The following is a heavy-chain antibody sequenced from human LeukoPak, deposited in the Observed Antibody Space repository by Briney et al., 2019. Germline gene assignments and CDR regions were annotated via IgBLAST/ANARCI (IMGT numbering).Heavy chain of an antibody. CDR2: IYYSGST. CDR1: GGSFSGYY. CDR3: ARQVVGATNFDY. J-gene: IGHJ4*02. Sequence: PSETLSLTCAVYGGSFSGYYWSWIRQPPGKGLEWIGYIYYSGSTYYNPSLKSRVTISVDTSKNQFSLKLSSVTAADTAVYYCARQVVGATNFDYWGQGTLVTVSS. D-gene: IGHD1-26*01. V-gene: IGHV4-34*09.